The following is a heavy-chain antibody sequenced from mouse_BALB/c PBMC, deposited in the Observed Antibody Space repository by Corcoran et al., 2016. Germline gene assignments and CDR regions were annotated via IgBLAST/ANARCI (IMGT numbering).Heavy chain of an antibody. Sequence: QVQLQKTGPEHVQVEASEKISSKAADYSITSYNKQWVKQRPGQGIEWIGWILAGSGNTKYNEKFKGKATLTADTSSSTAYMQLSSLTSEDSAVSFCAKTARATYYFDYGGQGTTLTASS. CDR2: ILAGSGNT. CDR3: AKTARATYYFDY. J-gene: IGHJ2*01. D-gene: IGHD3-2*01. V-gene: IGHV1-66*01. CDR1: DYSITSYN.